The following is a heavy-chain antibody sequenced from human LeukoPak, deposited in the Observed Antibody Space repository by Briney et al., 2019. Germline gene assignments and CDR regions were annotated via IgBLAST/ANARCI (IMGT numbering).Heavy chain of an antibody. CDR3: ARDKIVGPTTLDY. D-gene: IGHD1-26*01. CDR2: IKQDGYEK. J-gene: IGHJ4*02. CDR1: GFTFSNHW. Sequence: GGSLRLSCAASGFTFSNHWMSWVRQTPEKGLEWVANIKQDGYEKYYVDSVKGRFTISRDNAKNSLYLQMNSLRADDTAIYYCARDKIVGPTTLDYWGQGTLVTVSS. V-gene: IGHV3-7*01.